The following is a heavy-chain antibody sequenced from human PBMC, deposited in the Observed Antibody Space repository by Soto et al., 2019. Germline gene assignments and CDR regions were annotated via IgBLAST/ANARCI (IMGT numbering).Heavy chain of an antibody. Sequence: GGSLRLSCAASGFTFSSYAMSWVRQAPGKGLEWVSAVDLWGGGTFYADSVKGRFTISRDNSENTLYLQMNSLRAEDTAVYYCAKQRFSNGYYYFDNWGQGTLVTVSS. D-gene: IGHD3-22*01. CDR1: GFTFSSYA. CDR3: AKQRFSNGYYYFDN. CDR2: VDLWGGGT. V-gene: IGHV3-23*01. J-gene: IGHJ4*02.